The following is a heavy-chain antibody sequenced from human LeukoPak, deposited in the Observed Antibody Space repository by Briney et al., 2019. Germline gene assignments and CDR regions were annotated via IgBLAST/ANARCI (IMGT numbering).Heavy chain of an antibody. Sequence: SETLSLTCAVYGGSFSGYYWSWIRQPPGKGLEWIGEINHSGSTNYNPSLKSRVTISVDTSKNQFSLKLSSVTAADTAVYYCARVPIRDYYGSGSFDYWGQGTLVTVSS. CDR3: ARVPIRDYYGSGSFDY. D-gene: IGHD3-10*01. V-gene: IGHV4-34*01. CDR1: GGSFSGYY. CDR2: INHSGST. J-gene: IGHJ4*02.